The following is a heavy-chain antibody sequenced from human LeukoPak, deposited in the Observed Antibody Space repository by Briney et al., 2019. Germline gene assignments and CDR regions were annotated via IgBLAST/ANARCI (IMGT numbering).Heavy chain of an antibody. J-gene: IGHJ5*02. V-gene: IGHV6-1*01. CDR1: GDGFSSNSVT. CDR2: TYYRSTWYN. CDR3: ARRLTQYDCFDP. Sequence: SQTLSLTCAISGDGFSSNSVTWNWIRQSPSRGLEWLGRTYYRSTWYNDYAVSVRGRITVNPVTSKNQFSLHLNSVTPEDTAVYYCARRLTQYDCFDPWGQGILVTVSS. D-gene: IGHD2-2*01.